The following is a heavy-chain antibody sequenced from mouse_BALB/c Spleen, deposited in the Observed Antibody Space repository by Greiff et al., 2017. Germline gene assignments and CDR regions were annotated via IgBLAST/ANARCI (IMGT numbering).Heavy chain of an antibody. D-gene: IGHD2-4*01. CDR3: ARSHYDYYFDY. CDR1: GYSITSDYA. J-gene: IGHJ2*01. V-gene: IGHV3-2*02. Sequence: VQLKESGPGLVKPSQSLSLTCTVTGYSITSDYAWNWIRQFPGNKLEWMGYISYSGSTSYNPSLKSRISITRDTSKNQFFLQLNSVTTEDTATYYCARSHYDYYFDYWGQGTTLTVSS. CDR2: ISYSGST.